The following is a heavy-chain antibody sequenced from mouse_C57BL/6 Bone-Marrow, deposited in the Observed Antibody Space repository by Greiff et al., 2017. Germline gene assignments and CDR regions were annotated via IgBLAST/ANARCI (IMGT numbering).Heavy chain of an antibody. Sequence: QVQLQQPGAELVKPGASVKLSCKASGYTFTSYWMHWVKQRPGQGLEWIGMIHPNSGSTNYNEKFKSKATLTVDKSSSTAYMQLSRLTSEDSAVYYCARGGYYYGSSWFAYWGQGTLVTVSA. CDR3: ARGGYYYGSSWFAY. J-gene: IGHJ3*01. CDR1: GYTFTSYW. D-gene: IGHD1-1*01. V-gene: IGHV1-64*01. CDR2: IHPNSGST.